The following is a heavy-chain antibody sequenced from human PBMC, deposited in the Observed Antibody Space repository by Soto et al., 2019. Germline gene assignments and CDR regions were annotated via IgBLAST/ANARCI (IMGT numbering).Heavy chain of an antibody. CDR3: ARAPRSSWYAP. CDR2: IYHTGNS. D-gene: IGHD6-13*01. CDR1: GASISSYY. J-gene: IGHJ5*02. Sequence: SETLSLTCTVSGASISSYYWSWIRQPPEKGLEWIGFIYHTGNSNQNPALKSRVTISVDTSKSQFSLKLNSVTAADTAVYYCARAPRSSWYAPWGQGTLVTVSS. V-gene: IGHV4-59*08.